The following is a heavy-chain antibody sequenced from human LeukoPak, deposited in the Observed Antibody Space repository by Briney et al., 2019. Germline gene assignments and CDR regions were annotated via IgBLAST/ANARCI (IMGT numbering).Heavy chain of an antibody. Sequence: GASVKVSCKASGYTFTSYAMHWVRQAPGQRLEWMGWINAGNGNTKYSQKFQGRVTITRDTSASTAYMELSSLRSEDTAVYYCAGVPYPSSFTVAPFDYWGQGTLVTVSS. J-gene: IGHJ4*02. V-gene: IGHV1-3*01. CDR1: GYTFTSYA. CDR3: AGVPYPSSFTVAPFDY. D-gene: IGHD6-19*01. CDR2: INAGNGNT.